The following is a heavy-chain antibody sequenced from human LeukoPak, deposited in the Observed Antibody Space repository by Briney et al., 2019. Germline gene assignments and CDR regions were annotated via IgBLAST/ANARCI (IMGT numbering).Heavy chain of an antibody. J-gene: IGHJ6*02. CDR3: ARLDYGGNRGYYYGMDV. CDR2: IWYDGSEE. CDR1: GFTFSGFG. Sequence: GRSLRLSCSASGFTFSGFGMHWVRQAPGKGLEWVAVIWYDGSEEYYADSVKGRFTISRDNSKNTLYLQMNSLRAEDTAVYYCARLDYGGNRGYYYGMDVWGQGTTVTVSS. D-gene: IGHD4-23*01. V-gene: IGHV3-33*01.